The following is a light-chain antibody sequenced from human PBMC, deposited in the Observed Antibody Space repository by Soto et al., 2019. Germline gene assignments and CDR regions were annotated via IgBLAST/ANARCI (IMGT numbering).Light chain of an antibody. CDR2: DAS. CDR3: QQYNSYSST. V-gene: IGKV1-5*01. Sequence: DIQMTQSPSTLSASVGDRVTITCRASQSISSWLAWYPQKPGKAPKLLIYDASSLESGVPSRFSGSGSGTEFTLTICSLQPDYFATYYCQQYNSYSSTFGQGTKVEIK. J-gene: IGKJ1*01. CDR1: QSISSW.